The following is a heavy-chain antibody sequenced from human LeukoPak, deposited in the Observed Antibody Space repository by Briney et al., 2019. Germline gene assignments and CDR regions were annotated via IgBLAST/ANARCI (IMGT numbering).Heavy chain of an antibody. V-gene: IGHV1-8*01. J-gene: IGHJ4*02. CDR3: ARGSFPSDDILTGPFDN. Sequence: ASVKVSCKASGFTFTSYDINWVRQASGQGLEWMGWMNPNNGNTGYAQKFQGRVTMTRDTSISTAYMELRGLRSEDTAVYYCARGSFPSDDILTGPFDNWGQGTLVTVSS. CDR1: GFTFTSYD. CDR2: MNPNNGNT. D-gene: IGHD3-9*01.